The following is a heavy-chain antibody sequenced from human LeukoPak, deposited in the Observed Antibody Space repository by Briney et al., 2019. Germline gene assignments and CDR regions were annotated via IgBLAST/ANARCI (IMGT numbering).Heavy chain of an antibody. D-gene: IGHD7-27*01. J-gene: IGHJ6*03. Sequence: ASVKVSCKASGYPFTSYYFHWVRLAPGKGLEWMGIINPRGGTTTYAQQFQGRVTMTRDTSISTAYMELSSLISDDTAVYYCARGIELGIGYYYFYMDVWGKGTTVAISS. CDR2: INPRGGTT. CDR3: ARGIELGIGYYYFYMDV. V-gene: IGHV1-46*01. CDR1: GYPFTSYY.